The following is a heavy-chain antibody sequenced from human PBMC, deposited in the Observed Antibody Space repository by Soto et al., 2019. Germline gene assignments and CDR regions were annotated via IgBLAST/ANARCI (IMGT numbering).Heavy chain of an antibody. CDR2: IYYSGST. CDR1: VGSISSYY. J-gene: IGHJ4*02. D-gene: IGHD5-12*01. V-gene: IGHV4-59*08. CDR3: ARLEVATGGYFDY. Sequence: SETLSLTCTVSVGSISSYYWSWIRQPPGKGLEWIGYIYYSGSTNYNPSLKSRVTISVDTSKNQFSLKLSSVTAADTAVYYCARLEVATGGYFDYWGQGTLVTVSS.